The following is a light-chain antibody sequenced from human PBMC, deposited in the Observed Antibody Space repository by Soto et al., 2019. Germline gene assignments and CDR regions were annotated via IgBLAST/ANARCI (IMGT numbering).Light chain of an antibody. J-gene: IGLJ1*01. V-gene: IGLV1-44*01. CDR3: AAWDDSLSGYV. CDR1: TSNIGSNT. CDR2: SNN. Sequence: QSVLTQPPSAFGTPGQRVTISCSGSTSNIGSNTVNWYQQLPGTAPKLLIYSNNQRPSGVPDRFSGSKSGTSASLAISGLQSEDEADYYCAAWDDSLSGYVFGTGTKVTVL.